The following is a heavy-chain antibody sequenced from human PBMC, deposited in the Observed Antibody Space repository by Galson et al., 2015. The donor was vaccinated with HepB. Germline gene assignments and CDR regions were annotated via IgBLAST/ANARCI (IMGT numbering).Heavy chain of an antibody. CDR3: AHTLFNLASQVQNWFDP. V-gene: IGHV2-5*02. J-gene: IGHJ5*02. CDR1: GFSLGTSGVG. Sequence: PALVKPTQTLTLTCTFSGFSLGTSGVGVGWIRQPPGKALEWLALIYWDDDKRYSPSLKSRLTITKDTSKNQVVLTMTNMDPVDTATYYCAHTLFNLASQVQNWFDPWGQGTLVTVSS. CDR2: IYWDDDK. D-gene: IGHD3-10*01.